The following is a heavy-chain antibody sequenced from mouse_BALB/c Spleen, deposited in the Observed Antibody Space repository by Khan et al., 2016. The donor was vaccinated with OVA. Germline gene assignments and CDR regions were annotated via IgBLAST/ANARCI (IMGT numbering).Heavy chain of an antibody. CDR2: INPSTGYT. V-gene: IGHV1-7*01. CDR1: GSTFTSYW. J-gene: IGHJ3*01. Sequence: QILLVQPGAELTNPGASVKMSCKAFGSTFTSYWMHWVKQRPGQGLEWIGYINPSTGYTEYNQKFKDKATLTTDKSSSTAYMQLSSLTSEDSAVYYCTRRGLLGIFVYWGQGTLVTVSA. CDR3: TRRGLLGIFVY.